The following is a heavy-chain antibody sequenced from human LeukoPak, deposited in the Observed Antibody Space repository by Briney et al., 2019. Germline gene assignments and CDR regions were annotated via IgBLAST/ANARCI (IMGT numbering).Heavy chain of an antibody. Sequence: GGSLRLSCAASGFTFSSYSMNWVRQAPGKGLEWVGFIRSKAYGGTTEYAASVKGRFTISRDDSKSIAYLQMNSLRAEDTAVYYCAKDLVISGSSWYERPYWGQGTLVTVSS. CDR3: AKDLVISGSSWYERPY. D-gene: IGHD6-13*01. CDR2: IRSKAYGGTT. CDR1: GFTFSSYS. J-gene: IGHJ4*02. V-gene: IGHV3-71*01.